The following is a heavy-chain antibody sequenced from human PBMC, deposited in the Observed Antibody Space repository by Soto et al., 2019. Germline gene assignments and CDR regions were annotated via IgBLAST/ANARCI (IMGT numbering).Heavy chain of an antibody. CDR2: IWYDGSNK. Sequence: PEGALKLSCAASGFTFSSNGMHWVRQAPAKGLEWVAVIWYDGSNKYYADSVKGRFTISRDNSKNTLFLQVTSLRVEDTAIYYCAKDRQAHNSVWDPFDIGGQATLVTVS. V-gene: IGHV3-33*06. J-gene: IGHJ3*02. D-gene: IGHD1-20*01. CDR3: AKDRQAHNSVWDPFDI. CDR1: GFTFSSNG.